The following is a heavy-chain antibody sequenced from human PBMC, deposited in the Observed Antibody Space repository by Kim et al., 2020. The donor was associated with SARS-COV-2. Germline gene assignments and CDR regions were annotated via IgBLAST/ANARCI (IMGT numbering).Heavy chain of an antibody. J-gene: IGHJ5*02. CDR3: AKGSIKSVATNLYNWFDP. CDR2: ISWNSGSI. Sequence: GGSLRLSCAASGFTFGDYAMHWVRQAPGKGLEWVSGISWNSGSIGYADSVKGRFTISRDNAKNSLYLQMNSLRAEDTALYYCAKGSIKSVATNLYNWFDPWGQGTLVTVSS. V-gene: IGHV3-9*01. D-gene: IGHD5-12*01. CDR1: GFTFGDYA.